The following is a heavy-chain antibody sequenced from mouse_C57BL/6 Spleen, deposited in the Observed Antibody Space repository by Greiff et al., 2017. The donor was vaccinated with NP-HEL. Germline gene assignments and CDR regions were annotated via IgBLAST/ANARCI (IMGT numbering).Heavy chain of an antibody. Sequence: VQLQQPGAELVKPGASVKMSCKASGYTFTSYWITWVKQRPGQGLEWIGDISPGSGSTNYNEKFKSKATLTVDTSSSTAYMQLSSLTSEDSAVYYCARSGEITTDYFDYWGQGTTLTVSS. CDR2: ISPGSGST. CDR3: ARSGEITTDYFDY. D-gene: IGHD1-1*01. CDR1: GYTFTSYW. V-gene: IGHV1-55*01. J-gene: IGHJ2*01.